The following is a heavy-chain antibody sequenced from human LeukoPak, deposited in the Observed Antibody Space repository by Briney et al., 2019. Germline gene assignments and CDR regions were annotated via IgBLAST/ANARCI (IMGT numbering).Heavy chain of an antibody. J-gene: IGHJ4*02. D-gene: IGHD1-1*01. Sequence: PGESLRLSCAASGFTLSSYWMSWVRQAPGRGLEWVSGITGGGGSTYYADSVKGRFTISRDDWKNTLYLQMNSLRAEDTAVYYCARSPATTKIYYFDFWGQGTLVTVSS. CDR2: ITGGGGST. CDR1: GFTLSSYW. CDR3: ARSPATTKIYYFDF. V-gene: IGHV3-23*01.